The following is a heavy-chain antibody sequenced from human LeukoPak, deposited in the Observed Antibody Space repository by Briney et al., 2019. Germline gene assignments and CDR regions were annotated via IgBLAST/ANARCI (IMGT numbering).Heavy chain of an antibody. CDR2: INPNSGGT. CDR1: GYTFTGYY. V-gene: IGHV1-2*02. D-gene: IGHD6-19*01. J-gene: IGHJ4*02. CDR3: ARVTRRGTAVAGMGY. Sequence: ASVKVSCKASGYTFTGYYMHWVRQAPGQGLEWMGWINPNSGGTNYAQKFQGRVTMTRDTSISTAYMELSRLRSDDTAVYYCARVTRRGTAVAGMGYWGQGTLVTVSS.